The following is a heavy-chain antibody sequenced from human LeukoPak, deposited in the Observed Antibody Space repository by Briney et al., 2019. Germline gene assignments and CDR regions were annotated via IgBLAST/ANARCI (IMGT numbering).Heavy chain of an antibody. CDR3: ARDVGVRSYYYYGMDV. CDR1: GGSISSGGYY. V-gene: IGHV4-31*03. J-gene: IGHJ6*02. Sequence: PSQTLSLTCTVSGGSISSGGYYWSWIRQHPGKGLEWIGYIYYSGSTYYNPSLKSRVTISVDTSKNQFSLKPSSVTAADTAVYYCARDVGVRSYYYYGMDVWGQGTTVTVSS. D-gene: IGHD2-15*01. CDR2: IYYSGST.